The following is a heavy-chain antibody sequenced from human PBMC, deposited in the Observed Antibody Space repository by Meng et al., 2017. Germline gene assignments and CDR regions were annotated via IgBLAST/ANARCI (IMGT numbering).Heavy chain of an antibody. CDR1: GFTVSSNY. V-gene: IGHV3-21*01. J-gene: IGHJ4*02. CDR3: ASLAVAGIADY. D-gene: IGHD6-19*01. Sequence: GGSLRLSCAASGFTVSSNYMSWVRQAPGKGLEWVSSISSSSSYIYYADSVKGRFTISRDNAKNSLYLQMNSLRAEDTAVYYCASLAVAGIADYWGQGTLVTVSS. CDR2: ISSSSSYI.